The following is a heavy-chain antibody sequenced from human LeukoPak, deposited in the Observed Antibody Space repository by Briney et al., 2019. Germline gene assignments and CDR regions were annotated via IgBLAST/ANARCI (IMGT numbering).Heavy chain of an antibody. CDR2: IYHSGST. CDR1: GGSISSTEW. D-gene: IGHD1-26*01. CDR3: ARGARGSYSY. Sequence: SGTLSLTCAVSGGSISSTEWWSWVRQPPGKGLEWIGEIYHSGSTNYNPSLKSRVTISADKSKNQFSLKLSSVTAADTAVYYCARGARGSYSYWGQGTLVTVSS. V-gene: IGHV4-4*02. J-gene: IGHJ4*02.